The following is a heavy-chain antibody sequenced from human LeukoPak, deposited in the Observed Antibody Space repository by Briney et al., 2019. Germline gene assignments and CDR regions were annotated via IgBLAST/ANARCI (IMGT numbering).Heavy chain of an antibody. D-gene: IGHD6-13*01. J-gene: IGHJ4*02. CDR2: IIPILGIA. V-gene: IGHV1-69*04. CDR1: GGTFSSYA. CDR3: ARNVYSSSWPFLDY. Sequence: SVTVSCKASGGTFSSYAISWVRQAPGQGLEWMGRIIPILGIANYAQKFQGRVTITADKSTSTAYMELSSLRSEDTAVYYCARNVYSSSWPFLDYWGQGTLVTVSS.